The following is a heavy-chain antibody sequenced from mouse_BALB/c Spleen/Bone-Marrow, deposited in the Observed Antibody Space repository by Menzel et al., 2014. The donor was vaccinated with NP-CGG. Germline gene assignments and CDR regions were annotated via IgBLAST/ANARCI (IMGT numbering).Heavy chain of an antibody. J-gene: IGHJ3*01. CDR1: GFSLSRYS. CDR3: ARKDYDEAWFAY. D-gene: IGHD2-4*01. Sequence: VQLQESGPGLVAPSQSLSITCTVSGFSLSRYSVHWVRQPPGKGLEWLGMIWSGGSTDYNSALKSRLSISKDNSKSQVFLKMNSLQSDDIAMYYCARKDYDEAWFAYWGQGTLVTVSA. CDR2: IWSGGST. V-gene: IGHV2-6-4*01.